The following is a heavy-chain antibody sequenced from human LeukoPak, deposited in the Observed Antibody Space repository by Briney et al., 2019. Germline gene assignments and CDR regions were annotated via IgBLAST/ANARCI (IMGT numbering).Heavy chain of an antibody. CDR1: GYTFTSYG. CDR3: ARDIATVVHQE. Sequence: ASVKVSCKASGYTFTSYGISWVRQAPGQGLEWMGWISAYNGNTNYAQKLQGRVTMTTDTSTSTVYMELRSLRSDDTAVYYCARDIATVVHQEWGQGTLVTVSS. D-gene: IGHD2-2*01. J-gene: IGHJ4*02. V-gene: IGHV1-18*01. CDR2: ISAYNGNT.